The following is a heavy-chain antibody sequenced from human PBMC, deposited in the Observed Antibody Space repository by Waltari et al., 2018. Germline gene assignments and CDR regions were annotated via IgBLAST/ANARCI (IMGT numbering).Heavy chain of an antibody. D-gene: IGHD6-19*01. CDR1: GGSITSGGYY. V-gene: IGHV4-31*03. Sequence: QVQLQESGPGLVKPSQTLSLTCPFSGGSITSGGYYWSWIRQHPGKGLEWIGYIYYSGSTYYNPSLKSRVTISVDTSKNQFSLKLSSVTAADTAVYYCARLAVAVTGVLDYWGQGTLVTVSS. CDR3: ARLAVAVTGVLDY. CDR2: IYYSGST. J-gene: IGHJ4*02.